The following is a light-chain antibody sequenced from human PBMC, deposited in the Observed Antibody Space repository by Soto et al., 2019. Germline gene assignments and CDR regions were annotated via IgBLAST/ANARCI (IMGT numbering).Light chain of an antibody. Sequence: DIHLTQSPSTLSASVADRVTITCRASQSISILLAWYQQKPGKAPNLLIYATSTLETGVSSRFSGSGSGTEFTLTISSLQPDDSATYYCQHDNDFSWTFGQGTKVEIK. CDR3: QHDNDFSWT. CDR1: QSISIL. CDR2: ATS. J-gene: IGKJ1*01. V-gene: IGKV1-5*03.